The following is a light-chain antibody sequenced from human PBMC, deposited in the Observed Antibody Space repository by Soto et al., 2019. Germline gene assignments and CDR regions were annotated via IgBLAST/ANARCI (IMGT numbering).Light chain of an antibody. J-gene: IGLJ1*01. CDR2: EGA. Sequence: QSVLTQPASVSGSPGQSITISCTGSSTDVGSYNLVSWYQQQPGKAPQLMIYEGAKRPSGVSNRFSGSKSSNTASLTISGLENEDEAYYYCCSYVGSSTFVFGTGTKLTVL. CDR1: STDVGSYNL. CDR3: CSYVGSSTFV. V-gene: IGLV2-23*01.